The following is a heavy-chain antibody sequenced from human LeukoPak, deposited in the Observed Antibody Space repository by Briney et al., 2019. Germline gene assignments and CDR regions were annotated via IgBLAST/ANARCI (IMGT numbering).Heavy chain of an antibody. D-gene: IGHD7-27*01. CDR3: ARLGKADY. J-gene: IGHJ4*02. CDR2: IYSSGST. V-gene: IGHV4-59*01. Sequence: SETLSLTCTVSGDAFSSYSWSWIRQPPGKGLEWVGSIYSSGSTNYNPSLKSRVTISEDTSKSQFSLNLTSVTAADTAVYFCARLGKADYWGQGTLATVSS. CDR1: GDAFSSYS.